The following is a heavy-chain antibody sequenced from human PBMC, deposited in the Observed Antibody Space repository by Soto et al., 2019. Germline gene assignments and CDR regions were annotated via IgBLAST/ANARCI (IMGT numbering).Heavy chain of an antibody. CDR1: GGSISSGDYY. J-gene: IGHJ4*02. CDR3: ARAREGWVGELDY. V-gene: IGHV4-30-4*01. CDR2: IYYSGST. Sequence: QVQLQESGPGLVKPSQTLSLTCTVSGGSISSGDYYWSWIRQPPGKGLEWIGYIYYSGSTYYNPSLKSRVTITVDTSKKQFSLKLSSVTAADTAVYYYARAREGWVGELDYWGQGTLVTVSS. D-gene: IGHD3-10*01.